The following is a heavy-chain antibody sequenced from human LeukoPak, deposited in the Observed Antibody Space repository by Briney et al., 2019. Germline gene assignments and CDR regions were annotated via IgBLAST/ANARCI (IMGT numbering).Heavy chain of an antibody. J-gene: IGHJ4*02. V-gene: IGHV1-24*01. CDR3: ATAPSAAYYDSSGYYYTPLDY. D-gene: IGHD3-22*01. CDR2: FDPEDGET. CDR1: GSTVSELS. Sequence: ASVKLSCKVSGSTVSELSMHWVRQAPGQGLGWMGGFDPEDGETIYAQKFQGRVTMTDDPSTDTAYMELSILRSEDTAVYYCATAPSAAYYDSSGYYYTPLDYWGQGTLVTVSS.